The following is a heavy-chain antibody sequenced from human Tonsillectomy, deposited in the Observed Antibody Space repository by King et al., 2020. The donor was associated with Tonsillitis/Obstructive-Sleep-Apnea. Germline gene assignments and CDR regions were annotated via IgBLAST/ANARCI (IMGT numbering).Heavy chain of an antibody. CDR1: GFTFSSFG. CDR2: IWFDGSTK. CDR3: ARGITGTTLNYYYGMDV. Sequence: VQLVESGGGVVQPGRSLRLSCAASGFTFSSFGVHWVRQAPGKGLEWVAVIWFDGSTKYYGDSVKGRFTISRDNSKNTLYLQMNSLRAEDTAVYYCARGITGTTLNYYYGMDVWGQGTTVTVSS. V-gene: IGHV3-33*01. J-gene: IGHJ6*02. D-gene: IGHD1-7*01.